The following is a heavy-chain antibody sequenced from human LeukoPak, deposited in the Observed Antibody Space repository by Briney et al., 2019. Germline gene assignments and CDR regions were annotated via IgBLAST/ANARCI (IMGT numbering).Heavy chain of an antibody. CDR2: IHPNSGIT. J-gene: IGHJ4*02. D-gene: IGHD1/OR15-1a*01. CDR3: ARDGNNRSSLHY. Sequence: GASVKVSCKASGYTFTGYSIHWVRQAPGQGLEWMGRIHPNSGITYYAQKFRGRVTLTSDPSINTVYLEMSMLRSDDTAIYYCARDGNNRSSLHYWGQGTLISVFS. CDR1: GYTFTGYS. V-gene: IGHV1-2*06.